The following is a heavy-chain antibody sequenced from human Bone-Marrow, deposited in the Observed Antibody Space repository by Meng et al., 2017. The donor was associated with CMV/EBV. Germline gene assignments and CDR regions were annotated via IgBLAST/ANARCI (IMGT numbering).Heavy chain of an antibody. CDR2: ISTYNGNT. V-gene: IGHV1-18*01. CDR1: SYTFNNYG. Sequence: CEASSYTFNNYGITWVRQAPGQSLEWMRWISTYNGNTNYAQKLQDRVTMTTDTSTNIAYMDLRSLRSDDTAVYYCARDTLNWNFDYWGQGTLVTVSS. D-gene: IGHD1-1*01. J-gene: IGHJ4*02. CDR3: ARDTLNWNFDY.